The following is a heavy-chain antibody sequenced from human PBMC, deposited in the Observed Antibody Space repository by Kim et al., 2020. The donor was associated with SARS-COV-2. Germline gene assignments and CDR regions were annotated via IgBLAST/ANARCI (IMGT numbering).Heavy chain of an antibody. D-gene: IGHD6-19*01. V-gene: IGHV3-23*01. CDR3: AKDQTVAGTFAY. CDR1: GFNLSLSA. Sequence: GGSLRLSCATSGFNLSLSAMTWVRQAPGKGLEWVSTISGRISNTYYADSVKGRFAIAKDTSKNTLHLQMKGLRAEDTAIYYCAKDQTVAGTFAYWGQGIL. CDR2: ISGRISNT. J-gene: IGHJ4*02.